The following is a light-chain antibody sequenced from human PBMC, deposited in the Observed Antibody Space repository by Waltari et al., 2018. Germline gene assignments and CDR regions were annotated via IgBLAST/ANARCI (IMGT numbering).Light chain of an antibody. J-gene: IGKJ2*01. CDR1: QSVLYSSNNKDY. CDR3: QQYHSFPYT. CDR2: WAS. Sequence: DIVMTQSPDSLAVSLGERATINCKSGQSVLYSSNNKDYLAWYQQKPGQPPKLLFYWASTRESGVPDRFSGSGSGTDFTLTISSLQAEDVAVYYCQQYHSFPYTFGQGTKVEI. V-gene: IGKV4-1*01.